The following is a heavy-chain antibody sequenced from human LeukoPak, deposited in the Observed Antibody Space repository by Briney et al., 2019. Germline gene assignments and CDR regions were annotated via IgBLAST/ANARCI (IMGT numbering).Heavy chain of an antibody. CDR3: ARDPRPRGGWFYFDY. CDR1: DDSISSGNY. J-gene: IGHJ4*02. CDR2: IYQSGIT. D-gene: IGHD6-19*01. Sequence: SETLSLTCGVSDDSISSGNYWNWVRQPPGKGLEWIGDIYQSGITNYNPSLKSRVTMSVDKSKNEFSLKLDSVTAADTAVYYCARDPRPRGGWFYFDYWGQGILVTVSS. V-gene: IGHV4-4*02.